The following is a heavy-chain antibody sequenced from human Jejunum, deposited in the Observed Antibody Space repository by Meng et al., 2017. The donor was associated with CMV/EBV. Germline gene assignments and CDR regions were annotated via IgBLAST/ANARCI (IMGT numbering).Heavy chain of an antibody. J-gene: IGHJ4*03. CDR1: EFTVSNNY. CDR2: FYSGGST. D-gene: IGHD6-6*01. V-gene: IGHV3-66*01. CDR3: ARGAGSSSSRCYLDY. Sequence: EVQLVESGGGLVQSGGSLRRSCSASEFTVSNNYRAWVRQAPGKGLEWVSVFYSGGSTYYGDSVKDSFTITRDTSKNTVYLQMDSLRAEDTAVYYCARGAGSSSSRCYLDYWGQGTLVTVSS.